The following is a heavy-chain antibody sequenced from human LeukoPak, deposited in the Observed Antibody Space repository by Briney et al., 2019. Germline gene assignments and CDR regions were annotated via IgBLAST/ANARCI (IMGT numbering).Heavy chain of an antibody. CDR3: VRGPEWELLLEFDY. CDR2: IMKDGGQK. Sequence: GGSLRLSCAASGFTFRNFWMNWARQAPGKGLEWVASIMKDGGQKKYVDSVKGRFTISRDNAQNSLYLQMSGLRAEDTAMYYCVRGPEWELLLEFDYWGQGTLVTVSS. V-gene: IGHV3-7*03. D-gene: IGHD1-26*01. CDR1: GFTFRNFW. J-gene: IGHJ4*02.